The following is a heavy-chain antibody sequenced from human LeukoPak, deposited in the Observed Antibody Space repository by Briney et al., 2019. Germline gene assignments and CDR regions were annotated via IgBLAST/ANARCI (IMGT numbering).Heavy chain of an antibody. CDR1: RGTFSSYA. V-gene: IGHV1-69*13. D-gene: IGHD1-26*01. Sequence: ASVKVSCKASRGTFSSYAISWVRQAPGQGLEWMGGIIPIFGTANYAQKFQGRVTITADESTSTAYMELSSLRSEDTAVYYCARSGRMVEWELLGVPYYFDYWGQGTLVTVSS. CDR2: IIPIFGTA. CDR3: ARSGRMVEWELLGVPYYFDY. J-gene: IGHJ4*02.